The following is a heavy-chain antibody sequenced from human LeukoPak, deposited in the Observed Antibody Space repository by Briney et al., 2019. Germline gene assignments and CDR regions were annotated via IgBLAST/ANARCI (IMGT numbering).Heavy chain of an antibody. CDR3: ARAKYFGDYYQYSSGYFDY. D-gene: IGHD4-17*01. V-gene: IGHV3-11*01. J-gene: IGHJ4*02. CDR1: GFTFSDYY. Sequence: PGGSLRLSCAASGFTFSDYYMSWIRQAPGKGLEWVSYISSSGSTIYYADSVKGRFTISRDNSKNTLYLQMNSLRAEDTAVYYCARAKYFGDYYQYSSGYFDYWGQGTLVTVSS. CDR2: ISSSGSTI.